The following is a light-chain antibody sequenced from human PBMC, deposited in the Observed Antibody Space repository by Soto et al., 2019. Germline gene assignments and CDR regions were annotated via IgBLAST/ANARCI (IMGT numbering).Light chain of an antibody. V-gene: IGKV1-5*01. CDR2: DAS. Sequence: DIQMTHAPSTRYESVGDAVNVTFRASQSISSWLARYQQKPGKSPKLLIYDASSLESGFPSRFSGSGSGTEFTLTISRLQPDDFATYYRQQYNSYETCGQGTKGDIK. CDR3: QQYNSYET. J-gene: IGKJ1*01. CDR1: QSISSW.